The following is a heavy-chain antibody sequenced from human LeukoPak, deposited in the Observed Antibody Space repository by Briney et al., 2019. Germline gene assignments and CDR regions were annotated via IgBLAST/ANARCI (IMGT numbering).Heavy chain of an antibody. D-gene: IGHD6-6*01. J-gene: IGHJ4*02. CDR1: GSTLTSSA. CDR2: IVVGSGNT. V-gene: IGHV1-58*02. Sequence: SVKVSCKASGSTLTSSAMQWVRQARGQRLEWIGWIVVGSGNTNYAQKFQDRVTFTRDVSTSTAYMELSSLRSEDTAVYYCAAAVNEYSSSSTRSDYWGQGTLVTVSS. CDR3: AAAVNEYSSSSTRSDY.